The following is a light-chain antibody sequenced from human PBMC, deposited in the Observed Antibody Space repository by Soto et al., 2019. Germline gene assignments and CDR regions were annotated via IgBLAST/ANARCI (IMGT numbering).Light chain of an antibody. CDR1: SSNIGAGFD. J-gene: IGLJ2*01. Sequence: QTVVTQPPSVSGAPGQRVTISCTGSSSNIGAGFDVHWYQQFPGTVPKLLIYANTDRPSGVPDRFSGSKSATSASLAITGLQAEDEADYYCQSYDSILSGSIFGGGTQLTVL. V-gene: IGLV1-40*01. CDR2: ANT. CDR3: QSYDSILSGSI.